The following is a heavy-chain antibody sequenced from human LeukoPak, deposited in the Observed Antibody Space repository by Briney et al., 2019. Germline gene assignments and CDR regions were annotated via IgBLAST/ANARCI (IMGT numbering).Heavy chain of an antibody. CDR2: IIPIFGTA. Sequence: SVKVSCKASGGTFSSYAISWVRQAPGQGLEWMGGIIPIFGTANYAQKFQGRVTITTDESTSTAYMELRSLRSDDTAVYYCARSGELLGWFDPWGQGTLVTVSS. J-gene: IGHJ5*02. V-gene: IGHV1-69*05. CDR1: GGTFSSYA. D-gene: IGHD1-26*01. CDR3: ARSGELLGWFDP.